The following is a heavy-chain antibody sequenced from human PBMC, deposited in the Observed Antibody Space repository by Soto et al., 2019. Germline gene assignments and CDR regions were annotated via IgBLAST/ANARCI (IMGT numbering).Heavy chain of an antibody. Sequence: GASLEVSGAQSGDTFESYSMYGVRPDNGQGLDLMGIINPSGGSTSYAQKFQGRVTMTRDTSTSTVYMELSSLRSEDTAVYYCARDLVGYCSGGSCYHYYYYGRDVCGQGTSVTGS. CDR3: ARDLVGYCSGGSCYHYYYYGRDV. D-gene: IGHD2-15*01. J-gene: IGHJ6*01. V-gene: IGHV1-46*02. CDR1: GDTFESYS. CDR2: INPSGGST.